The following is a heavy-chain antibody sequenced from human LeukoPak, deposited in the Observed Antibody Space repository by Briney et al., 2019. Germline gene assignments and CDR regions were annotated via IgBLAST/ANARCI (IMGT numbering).Heavy chain of an antibody. CDR3: ARSDLDFWFDP. CDR2: INPNSGGT. J-gene: IGHJ5*02. D-gene: IGHD3-3*01. V-gene: IGHV1-2*02. Sequence: ASVKVSCKASGYTFTGYYMHWVRQAPGQGLEWMGRINPNSGGTNYVQKFQGRVTMTRDTSISTAYMELSRLRSDDTAVYYCARSDLDFWFDPWGQGTLVTVSS. CDR1: GYTFTGYY.